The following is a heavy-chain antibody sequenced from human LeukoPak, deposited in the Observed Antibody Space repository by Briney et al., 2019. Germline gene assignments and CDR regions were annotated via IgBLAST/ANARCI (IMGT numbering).Heavy chain of an antibody. J-gene: IGHJ6*03. CDR1: GGSISSYY. V-gene: IGHV4-59*12. D-gene: IGHD6-6*01. CDR2: IYHSGST. CDR3: ARSSIAAPFYYYYYMDV. Sequence: SETLSLTCTVSGGSISSYYWSWIRQPPGKALEWIGYIYHSGSTYYNPSLKSRVTISVDRSKNQFSLKLSSVTAADTAVYYCARSSIAAPFYYYYYMDVWGKGTTATVSS.